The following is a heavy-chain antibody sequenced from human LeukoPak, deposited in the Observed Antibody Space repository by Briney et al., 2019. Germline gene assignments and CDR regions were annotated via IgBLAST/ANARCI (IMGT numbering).Heavy chain of an antibody. CDR3: ARAVGDSGYGRYFDY. D-gene: IGHD5-12*01. J-gene: IGHJ4*02. V-gene: IGHV4-59*01. CDR1: GGSISSYF. CDR2: VYNTGRT. Sequence: PSETLSLTCTVSGGSISSYFWSWIRQPPGKGLEWIGNVYNTGRTNYNPSLESRVTISVDTSKNQFSLRLSSVTAADTAVYYCARAVGDSGYGRYFDYWGQGTLVAVSS.